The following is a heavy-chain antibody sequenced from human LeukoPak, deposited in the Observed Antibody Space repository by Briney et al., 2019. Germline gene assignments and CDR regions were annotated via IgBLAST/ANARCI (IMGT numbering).Heavy chain of an antibody. CDR2: ISNSSDSI. CDR1: GFKFSDYY. Sequence: RPGGSLRLSCAASGFKFSDYYMTWIRQAPGKGLEWVSYISNSSDSIYYADSVEGRFTISRDNAKNSLYLQMNSLRAEDTAVYYCAREGLRYFGNYMDVWGKGTTVTISS. J-gene: IGHJ6*03. D-gene: IGHD3-9*01. CDR3: AREGLRYFGNYMDV. V-gene: IGHV3-11*01.